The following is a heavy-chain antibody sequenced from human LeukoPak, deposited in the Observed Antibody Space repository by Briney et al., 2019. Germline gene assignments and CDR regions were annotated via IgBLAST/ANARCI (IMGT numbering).Heavy chain of an antibody. D-gene: IGHD3-16*01. CDR3: AKDPVSNYYVAYYMDA. Sequence: PGGSLRLSCAASGSTFSSYAMSWVRQAPGKGPEWVSAISGRGDYTYYADSVKGRFTISRDNAKNTVYLQMNSLRVDDTALYYCAKDPVSNYYVAYYMDAWGTGTTVFVSS. V-gene: IGHV3-23*01. CDR2: ISGRGDYT. J-gene: IGHJ6*03. CDR1: GSTFSSYA.